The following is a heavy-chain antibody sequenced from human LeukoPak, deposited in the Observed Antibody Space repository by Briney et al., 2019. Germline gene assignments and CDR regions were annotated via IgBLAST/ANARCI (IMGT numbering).Heavy chain of an antibody. J-gene: IGHJ3*02. V-gene: IGHV3-74*01. CDR3: AKDQRYDSSGYFKDAFDI. CDR1: GFTFSSYW. D-gene: IGHD3-22*01. CDR2: INNDGSIT. Sequence: PGGSLRLSCAASGFTFSSYWMHWVRQAPGKGLVWVSHINNDGSITSYADSVKGRFTISRDNAKNTLYLQMNSLKAEDTAVYYCAKDQRYDSSGYFKDAFDIWGQGTMVTVSS.